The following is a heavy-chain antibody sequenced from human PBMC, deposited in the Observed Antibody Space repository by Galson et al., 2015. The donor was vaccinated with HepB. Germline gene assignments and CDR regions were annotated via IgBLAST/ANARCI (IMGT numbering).Heavy chain of an antibody. J-gene: IGHJ6*02. CDR2: ISGNATKA. CDR1: GLTFTNFA. Sequence: SLRLSCAASGLTFTNFAMSWVRQAPGYGLEWVSAISGNATKAYYADSVKGRFTISRDNSKNTLYLQMNSLRADDTAVYYCARRTDGDCSGANCYSNMGFWGQGTTVTVSS. V-gene: IGHV3-23*01. D-gene: IGHD2-15*01. CDR3: ARRTDGDCSGANCYSNMGF.